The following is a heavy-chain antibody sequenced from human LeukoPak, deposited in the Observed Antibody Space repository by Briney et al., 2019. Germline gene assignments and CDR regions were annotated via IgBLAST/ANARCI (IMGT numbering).Heavy chain of an antibody. D-gene: IGHD6-13*01. CDR2: MKPNSGDT. V-gene: IGHV1-8*01. Sequence: ASVRVSCKASGYTFTSYDINWVRQAPGQGLEWMGWMKPNSGDTGYARKLQGRVTMTRDTSISTAYMELSSLRSEDTAVYYCARVATDSSSWGYYYYYMDVWGKGTTVTVSS. J-gene: IGHJ6*03. CDR1: GYTFTSYD. CDR3: ARVATDSSSWGYYYYYMDV.